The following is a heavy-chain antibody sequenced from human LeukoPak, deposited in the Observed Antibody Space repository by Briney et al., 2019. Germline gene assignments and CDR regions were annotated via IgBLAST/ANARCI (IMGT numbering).Heavy chain of an antibody. V-gene: IGHV1-46*01. CDR3: ANGGYSGYDLEYRLDY. CDR1: GYTFTSYY. CDR2: INPSGGST. D-gene: IGHD5-12*01. Sequence: ASVKVSSKASGYTFTSYYMHWVRHAPGQGLEWRGIINPSGGSTSYAQKFQGRVTMTRDTSTSTVYMELSSLRSEDTAVYYCANGGYSGYDLEYRLDYWGQGTLVTASS. J-gene: IGHJ4*02.